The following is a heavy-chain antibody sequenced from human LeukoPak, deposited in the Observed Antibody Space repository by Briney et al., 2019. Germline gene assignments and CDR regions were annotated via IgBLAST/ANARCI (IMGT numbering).Heavy chain of an antibody. D-gene: IGHD3-10*01. Sequence: GGSLRLSCAASGFTFSSYAMHWVRQAPGKGLEWVAVMSYDGSNKYYADSVKGRFTISRDNSKNTLYLQMNSLRAEDTAVYDCARDIGLFYYYYGMDVWGKGTTVTVSS. CDR1: GFTFSSYA. CDR3: ARDIGLFYYYYGMDV. V-gene: IGHV3-30*04. CDR2: MSYDGSNK. J-gene: IGHJ6*04.